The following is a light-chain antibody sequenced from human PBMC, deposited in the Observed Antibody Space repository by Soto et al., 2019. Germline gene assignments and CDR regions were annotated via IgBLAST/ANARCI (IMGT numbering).Light chain of an antibody. CDR1: QSIMNF. J-gene: IGKJ1*01. CDR2: AAS. Sequence: DIQMTQSPSSLSAGVGDRVTVSCRASQSIMNFLNWYQHKPGKAPKLLIYAASSLQGGVPSRFSGSGSATDFTLIISNVQPEDFATYYCQQTYRTPHTFGQGTKVEIK. V-gene: IGKV1-39*01. CDR3: QQTYRTPHT.